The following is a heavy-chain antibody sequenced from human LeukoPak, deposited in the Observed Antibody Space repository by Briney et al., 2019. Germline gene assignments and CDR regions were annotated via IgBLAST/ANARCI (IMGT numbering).Heavy chain of an antibody. CDR1: GYCVSSNSVT. D-gene: IGHD2-2*01. CDR3: ARRLTQYDCFDP. V-gene: IGHV6-1*01. Sequence: SQTLSLTCATSGYCVSSNSVTWNWIRQSPSRGLEWLGRTYYRSTWYNDYAVSVRGRITVNPDTSKNQFSLHLNSVTPEDTAVYYCARRLTQYDCFDPWGQGILVTVSS. CDR2: TYYRSTWYN. J-gene: IGHJ5*02.